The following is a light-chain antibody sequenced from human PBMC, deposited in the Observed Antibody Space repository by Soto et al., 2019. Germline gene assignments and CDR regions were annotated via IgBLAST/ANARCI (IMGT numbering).Light chain of an antibody. CDR1: QSISTG. J-gene: IGKJ1*01. Sequence: DIQMTQSPSTLSASVGDSVTITCRGSQSISTGLAWYQQKPGKAPKLLVYKASSLESGVPSRFSGSGSGTEFTLTISSLQPDDFAIYYCQQYSSYWTFGQGTKVDIK. V-gene: IGKV1-5*03. CDR2: KAS. CDR3: QQYSSYWT.